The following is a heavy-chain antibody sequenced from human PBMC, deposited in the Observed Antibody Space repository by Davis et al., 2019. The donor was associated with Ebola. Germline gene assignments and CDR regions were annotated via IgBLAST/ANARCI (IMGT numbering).Heavy chain of an antibody. V-gene: IGHV3-30*03. Sequence: GESLKISCAASGFTFSTYGMHWVRQAPGKGLEWVAVISYDGSDKFYADSVKGRFTISRDNSKNMLYLQMNSLRVEDTAVYYCATGLRWLQLVDYWGQGTLVTVSS. CDR2: ISYDGSDK. J-gene: IGHJ4*02. CDR1: GFTFSTYG. CDR3: ATGLRWLQLVDY. D-gene: IGHD5-24*01.